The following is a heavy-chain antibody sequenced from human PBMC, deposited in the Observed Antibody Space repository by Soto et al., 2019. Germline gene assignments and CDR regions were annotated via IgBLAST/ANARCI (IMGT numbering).Heavy chain of an antibody. V-gene: IGHV4-38-2*01. D-gene: IGHD1-1*01. J-gene: IGHJ5*02. CDR1: GYSISSGLY. CDR2: IYRGGIT. CDR3: AIGNPDWFDP. Sequence: SETLSLTCAVSGYSISSGLYWGWIRQPPGKGLEWIGTIYRGGITYYNPSLKCRVTISIDTSKNHFSLRLSSVTATDTAVYFCAIGNPDWFDPWGQGTLVTVS.